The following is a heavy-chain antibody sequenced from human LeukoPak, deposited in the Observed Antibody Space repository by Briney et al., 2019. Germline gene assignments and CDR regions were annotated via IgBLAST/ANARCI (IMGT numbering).Heavy chain of an antibody. J-gene: IGHJ4*02. D-gene: IGHD3-10*01. Sequence: PGRSLRLSCAASGFTFSSYAMHWVRQAPGKGLEWVAVISYDGSNKYYADSVKGRFTISRDNSKNTLYLQMNSLRAEDTAVYYCARESNRNYYGSGSSKGGDYWGQGTLVTVSS. V-gene: IGHV3-30-3*01. CDR1: GFTFSSYA. CDR2: ISYDGSNK. CDR3: ARESNRNYYGSGSSKGGDY.